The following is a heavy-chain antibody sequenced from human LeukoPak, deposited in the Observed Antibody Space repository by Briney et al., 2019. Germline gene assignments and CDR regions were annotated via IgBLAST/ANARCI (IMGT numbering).Heavy chain of an antibody. Sequence: PGGSLRLSCAASGFTFSSHAMHWFRQAPGKGLQYVSALSSNGATTYYADSVKGRFTISRDNSKNTLYLQLGSLRPEDMAVYYCARGLRTYNDILTGYYSFDYWGQGTLVTVSS. V-gene: IGHV3-64*02. CDR3: ARGLRTYNDILTGYYSFDY. CDR1: GFTFSSHA. CDR2: LSSNGATT. J-gene: IGHJ4*02. D-gene: IGHD3-9*01.